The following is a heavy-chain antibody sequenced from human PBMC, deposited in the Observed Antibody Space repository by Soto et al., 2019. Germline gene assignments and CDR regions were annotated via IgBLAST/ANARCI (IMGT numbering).Heavy chain of an antibody. CDR1: GYTFTGYY. CDR2: INPNSGGT. V-gene: IGHV1-2*04. D-gene: IGHD4-4*01. J-gene: IGHJ4*02. CDR3: VRDGGMATVPARDFGY. Sequence: QVQLVQSGAEVKKPGASVKVSCKASGYTFTGYYIHWVRQAPGQGLEWMGWINPNSGGTNYAQKFQGWVPMTRDTSISAAYMELSRLRSDDTAVYYCVRDGGMATVPARDFGYWGQGTLVTVSS.